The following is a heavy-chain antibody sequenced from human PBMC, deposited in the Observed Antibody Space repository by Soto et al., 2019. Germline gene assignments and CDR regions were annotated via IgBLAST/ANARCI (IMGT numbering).Heavy chain of an antibody. Sequence: KTSETLSLTCAVYGGSFSGYYWSWIRQPPGKGLEWIGEINHSGSTNYNPSLKSRVTISVDTSKNQFSLKLSSVTAADTAVYYCARPWANYYYYNGMDVWGQGTTVTVSS. CDR1: GGSFSGYY. CDR3: ARPWANYYYYNGMDV. V-gene: IGHV4-34*01. J-gene: IGHJ6*02. CDR2: INHSGST. D-gene: IGHD1-26*01.